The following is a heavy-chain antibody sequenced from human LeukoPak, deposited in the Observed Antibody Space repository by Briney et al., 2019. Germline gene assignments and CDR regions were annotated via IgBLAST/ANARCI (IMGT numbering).Heavy chain of an antibody. J-gene: IGHJ3*02. CDR3: ARSGDAFDI. CDR1: GFTFSSYE. V-gene: IGHV3-48*01. CDR2: ISSSSSTI. Sequence: TGGSLRLSCAASGFTFSSYEMNWVRQAPGKGLEWVSYISSSSSTIYYADSVKGRFTISRDNAKNSLYLQMNSLRAEDTAVYYCARSGDAFDIWGQGTMVTVSS. D-gene: IGHD3-10*01.